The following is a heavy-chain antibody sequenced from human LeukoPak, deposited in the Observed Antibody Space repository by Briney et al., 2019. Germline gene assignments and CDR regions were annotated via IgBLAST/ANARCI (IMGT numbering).Heavy chain of an antibody. CDR2: INPDSGGT. CDR1: GYTFTGCY. CDR3: ARYWIRANDGWDWFDP. V-gene: IGHV1-2*02. D-gene: IGHD5-24*01. Sequence: GASVKVSYKASGYTFTGCYMHWVRQATGQGLEWMGWINPDSGGTNYAQKFQGRVTMTRDTSISTAYMELSRLRSDDTAVYYCARYWIRANDGWDWFDPWGQGTLVTVSS. J-gene: IGHJ5*02.